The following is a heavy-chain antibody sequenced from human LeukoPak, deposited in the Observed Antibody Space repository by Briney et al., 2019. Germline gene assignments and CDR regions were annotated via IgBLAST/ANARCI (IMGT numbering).Heavy chain of an antibody. CDR3: ARPAVITDAFDI. CDR2: INPNSGGT. D-gene: IGHD2/OR15-2a*01. V-gene: IGHV1-2*02. Sequence: GASVKVSCKASGYTFTGYYMHRVRQAPGQGLEWMGWINPNSGGTNYAQKFQGRVTMTRDTSISAAYMELSRLISDDTAVYYCARPAVITDAFDIWGQGTMVTVSS. J-gene: IGHJ3*02. CDR1: GYTFTGYY.